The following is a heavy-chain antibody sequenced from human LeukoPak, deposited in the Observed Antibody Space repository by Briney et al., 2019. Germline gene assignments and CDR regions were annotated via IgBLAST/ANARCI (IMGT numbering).Heavy chain of an antibody. J-gene: IGHJ6*03. Sequence: ASVKVSCKASGYTFTSYDINWVRQATGQGLEWMGWMNPKSGNTGYGQKFQGRVTMTRNTSISTAYMELSRLRSEDTAVYYRARAIGWDMDVWGKGTTVTVSS. CDR2: MNPKSGNT. D-gene: IGHD6-19*01. CDR1: GYTFTSYD. V-gene: IGHV1-8*01. CDR3: ARAIGWDMDV.